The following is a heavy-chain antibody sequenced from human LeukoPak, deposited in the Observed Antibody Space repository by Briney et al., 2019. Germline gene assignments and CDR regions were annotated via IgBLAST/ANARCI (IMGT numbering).Heavy chain of an antibody. J-gene: IGHJ4*02. CDR2: INPNSGGT. V-gene: IGHV1-2*02. Sequence: ASVRVSCKASGYTFTAHYLHWVRQAPGQGLEWMGWINPNSGGTTYAQKFQGRVTMTRDTSISTTYMELSRLGSDDTAVYFCSREDYWGQGTLATVSS. CDR3: SREDY. CDR1: GYTFTAHY.